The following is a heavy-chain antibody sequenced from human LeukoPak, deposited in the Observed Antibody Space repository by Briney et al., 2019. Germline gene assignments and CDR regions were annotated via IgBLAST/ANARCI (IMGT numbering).Heavy chain of an antibody. CDR3: ARGERFLEWLLSSGMDV. Sequence: ASVTVSCKASGDTFTSYDINWVRQATGQGLEWMGWMNPNSGNTGYAQKFQGRVTMTRNTAISTAYMELSSLRSEDTAVYYCARGERFLEWLLSSGMDVWGQGTTVTVSS. V-gene: IGHV1-8*01. CDR2: MNPNSGNT. D-gene: IGHD3-3*01. CDR1: GDTFTSYD. J-gene: IGHJ6*02.